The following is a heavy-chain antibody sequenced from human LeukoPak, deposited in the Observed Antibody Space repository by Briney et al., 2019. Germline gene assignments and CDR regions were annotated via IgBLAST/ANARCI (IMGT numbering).Heavy chain of an antibody. CDR1: GDRVSSNSAA. Sequence: SRTLSLTCAISGDRVSSNSAAWNWIRQSPSRGLEWLGRTYYRSKWHYDYAESVKRRITVNPDTSKNQFSLQLNSVTPEDTAVYYCAKQSSTDYCYYGLNVWGQGTTVAVSS. CDR2: TYYRSKWHY. CDR3: AKQSSTDYCYYGLNV. D-gene: IGHD1-1*01. V-gene: IGHV6-1*01. J-gene: IGHJ6*02.